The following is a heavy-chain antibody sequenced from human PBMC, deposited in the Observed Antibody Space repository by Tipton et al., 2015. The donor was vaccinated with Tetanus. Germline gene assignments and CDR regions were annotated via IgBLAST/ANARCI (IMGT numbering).Heavy chain of an antibody. D-gene: IGHD1-1*01. CDR1: GYRFTSQW. Sequence: QLVQSGAEVKKPGESLKISCKGSGYRFTSQWIGWVRQAPGQGLEWMGWINTDKGSTNYAQNLQGRVIMTTDTSTLTAYMELRSLRSDDTAVYYCARGGTMDYWGQGTLVTVSA. V-gene: IGHV1-18*01. J-gene: IGHJ4*02. CDR2: INTDKGST. CDR3: ARGGTMDY.